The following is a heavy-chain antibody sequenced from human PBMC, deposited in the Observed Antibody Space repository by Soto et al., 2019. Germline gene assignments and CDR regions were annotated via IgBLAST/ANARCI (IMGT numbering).Heavy chain of an antibody. J-gene: IGHJ5*02. CDR3: AKPRSDISGWGADWFDP. V-gene: IGHV3-23*01. D-gene: IGHD3-22*01. Sequence: EVQLLESGGGLEQRGGSLRLSCAASGFTFSSSAMSWVRQAPGMGPEWVSSINNRGDSTYYADSVKGRFTISRDLSKNTLYLQMNSLRAEDTAVYYCAKPRSDISGWGADWFDPWGQGTLVTVSS. CDR1: GFTFSSSA. CDR2: INNRGDST.